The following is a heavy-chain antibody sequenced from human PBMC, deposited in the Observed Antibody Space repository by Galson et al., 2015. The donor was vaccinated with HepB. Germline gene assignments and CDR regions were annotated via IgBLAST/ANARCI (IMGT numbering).Heavy chain of an antibody. J-gene: IGHJ5*02. Sequence: SVKVSCKAPGYTFTSYGISWVRQAPGQGLEWMGWISAYNGNTNYAQKLQGRVTMTTDTSTSTAYMELRSLRSDDTAVYYCARGRPVAAAGTRAYWFDPWGQGTLVTVSS. CDR1: GYTFTSYG. V-gene: IGHV1-18*01. CDR2: ISAYNGNT. CDR3: ARGRPVAAAGTRAYWFDP. D-gene: IGHD6-13*01.